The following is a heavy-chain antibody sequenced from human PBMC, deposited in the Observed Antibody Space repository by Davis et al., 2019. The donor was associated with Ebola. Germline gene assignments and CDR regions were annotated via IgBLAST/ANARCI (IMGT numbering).Heavy chain of an antibody. CDR1: GGSFSGYY. J-gene: IGHJ4*02. D-gene: IGHD6-13*01. V-gene: IGHV4-34*01. Sequence: SETLSLTCAVYGGSFSGYYWSWIRQPPGKGLEWIGEINHSGSTNYNPSLKSRVTISVDTSKNQFSLKLTSVTAADTAVYYCARRAYGSSSWYYWGQGTLVTVSS. CDR3: ARRAYGSSSWYY. CDR2: INHSGST.